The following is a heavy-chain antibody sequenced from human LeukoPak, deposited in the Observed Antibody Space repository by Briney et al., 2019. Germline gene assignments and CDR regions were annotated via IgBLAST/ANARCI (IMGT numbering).Heavy chain of an antibody. V-gene: IGHV3-21*01. CDR3: ARETDSTLFDY. Sequence: PGGSLRLSCAASGFTFGNHAMNWVRQAPGKGLEWVSSISGSSSDIYYADSVKGRFTISRDNAKNSLYLQVNSLRVDDTALYYCARETDSTLFDYWGQGTLVTVSS. CDR2: ISGSSSDI. J-gene: IGHJ4*02. D-gene: IGHD2-2*01. CDR1: GFTFGNHA.